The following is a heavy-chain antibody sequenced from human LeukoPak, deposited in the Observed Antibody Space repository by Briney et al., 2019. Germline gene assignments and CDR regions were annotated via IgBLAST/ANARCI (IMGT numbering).Heavy chain of an antibody. CDR2: INHSGST. V-gene: IGHV4-34*01. J-gene: IGHJ6*02. Sequence: SETLSLTCAVYGGSFSGYYWSWIRQPPGKGLEWIGEINHSGSTNYNPSLKSRVTISVDTSKNQFSLKLSSVTAADTAVYYCATGIRVLRTADYYYGMDVWGQGTTVTVSS. CDR1: GGSFSGYY. CDR3: ATGIRVLRTADYYYGMDV. D-gene: IGHD1-14*01.